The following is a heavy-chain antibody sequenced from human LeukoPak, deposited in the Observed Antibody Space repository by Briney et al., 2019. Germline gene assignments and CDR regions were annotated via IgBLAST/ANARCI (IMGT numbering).Heavy chain of an antibody. CDR2: INHSGST. D-gene: IGHD3-10*01. J-gene: IGHJ4*02. Sequence: PSETLSLTCAVYGGSFSGYYWSWIRQPPGKGLEWIGEINHSGSTNYNPSLKSRVTISVDTSKNQFSLKLSSVTAADMAVYYCARGPVRVAVYWGQGTLVTVSS. CDR3: ARGPVRVAVY. CDR1: GGSFSGYY. V-gene: IGHV4-34*01.